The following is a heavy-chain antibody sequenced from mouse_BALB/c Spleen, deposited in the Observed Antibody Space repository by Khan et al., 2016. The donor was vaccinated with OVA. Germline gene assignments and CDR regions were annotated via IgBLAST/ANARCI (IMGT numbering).Heavy chain of an antibody. J-gene: IGHJ3*01. CDR1: GYAFTTYN. V-gene: IGHV1S135*01. D-gene: IGHD2-3*01. Sequence: EVKLLESGPELVRPGASVKVSCKASGYAFTTYNMYWVKQSHGKSLEWIGYIDPYNGVTNYNQNFKDKATLTVDTYSSAAYMHLDSLTSEAAAVYCCARSSDGYYPLADWGQGTLVTGAA. CDR2: IDPYNGVT. CDR3: ARSSDGYYPLAD.